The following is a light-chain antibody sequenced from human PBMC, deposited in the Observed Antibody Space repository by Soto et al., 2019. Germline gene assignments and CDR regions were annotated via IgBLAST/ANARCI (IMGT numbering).Light chain of an antibody. CDR3: QKYNSALT. J-gene: IGKJ5*01. CDR1: QDISNY. V-gene: IGKV1-27*01. CDR2: SAS. Sequence: DIHMTQYPSSLSASVGDRISITCRASQDISNYLAWYQQKPGKVPKLLIYSASTLQSGVPSRFSGSGSGTDFTLTISSLQPEDVATYFCQKYNSALTFGQGTRLEIK.